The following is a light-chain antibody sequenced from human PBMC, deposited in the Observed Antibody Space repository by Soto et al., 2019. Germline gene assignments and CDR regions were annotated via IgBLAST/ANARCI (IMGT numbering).Light chain of an antibody. Sequence: QAVVTQEPSLTVSPGGTVTLTCGSSTGTVTSGHFPYWFQQKPGQAPRILIYDTVHRHSWTPARFSGSLLGGRAALTLSGAQPVDEAEYYCLLFYSGVRGVFGGGTKLTVL. CDR2: DTV. CDR1: TGTVTSGHF. V-gene: IGLV7-46*01. J-gene: IGLJ3*02. CDR3: LLFYSGVRGV.